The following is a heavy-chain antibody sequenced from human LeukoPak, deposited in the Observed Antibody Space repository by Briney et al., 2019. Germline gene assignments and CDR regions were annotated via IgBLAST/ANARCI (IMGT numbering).Heavy chain of an antibody. CDR1: GGTFSGYA. Sequence: SVKVSCKASGGTFSGYAISWVRQAPGQGLEWMGGIIPIFGTANYAQKFQGRVTITTDESTSTAYMELSSLRSEDTAVYYCAAVEMATIRWYFDYWGQGTLVTVSS. D-gene: IGHD5-24*01. V-gene: IGHV1-69*05. J-gene: IGHJ4*02. CDR2: IIPIFGTA. CDR3: AAVEMATIRWYFDY.